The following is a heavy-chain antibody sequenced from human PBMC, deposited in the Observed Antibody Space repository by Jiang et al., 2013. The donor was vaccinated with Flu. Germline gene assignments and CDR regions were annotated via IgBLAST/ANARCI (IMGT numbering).Heavy chain of an antibody. CDR1: GFTFDDYG. V-gene: IGHV3-20*03. CDR2: INWNGGST. J-gene: IGHJ6*02. Sequence: GFTFDDYGMSWVRQAPGKGLEWVSGINWNGGSTGYADSVKGRFTISRDNAKNSLYLQMNSLRAEDTALYYCARGYCSSTSCYYYYGMDVWGQGTTVTVSS. CDR3: ARGYCSSTSCYYYYGMDV. D-gene: IGHD2-2*01.